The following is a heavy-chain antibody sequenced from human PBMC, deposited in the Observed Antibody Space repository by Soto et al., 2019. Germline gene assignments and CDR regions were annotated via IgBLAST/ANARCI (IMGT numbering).Heavy chain of an antibody. CDR3: ARATAVFGDYFDY. Sequence: QVQLVQSGAEVKKPGSSVKVSCKASGGTFSSYTISWVRQAPGQGLEWMGRIIPILGITNYAQKFQGRVTITADKSTSTAYMELSSLRSEVTAVYYCARATAVFGDYFDYWGQGTLVTVSS. V-gene: IGHV1-69*02. CDR1: GGTFSSYT. D-gene: IGHD6-25*01. J-gene: IGHJ4*02. CDR2: IIPILGIT.